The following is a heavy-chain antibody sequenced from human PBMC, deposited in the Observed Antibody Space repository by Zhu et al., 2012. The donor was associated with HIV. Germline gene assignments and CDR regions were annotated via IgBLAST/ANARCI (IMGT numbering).Heavy chain of an antibody. CDR2: IYYSGST. J-gene: IGHJ6*03. Sequence: QVQLQESGPGLVKPSQTLSLTCTVSGGSISSGDYYWSWIRQPPGKGLEWIGYIYYSGSTYYNPSLKSRVTISVDTSKNQFSLKLSSVTAADTAVYYCARVTGIAVAGTIFYYYYYMDVWGKGTTVTVSS. V-gene: IGHV4-30-4*08. CDR3: ARVTGIAVAGTIFYYYYYMDV. D-gene: IGHD6-19*01. CDR1: GGSISSGDYY.